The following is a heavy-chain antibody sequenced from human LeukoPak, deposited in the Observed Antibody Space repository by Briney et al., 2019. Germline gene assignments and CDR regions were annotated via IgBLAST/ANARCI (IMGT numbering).Heavy chain of an antibody. V-gene: IGHV3-21*01. CDR3: ARDAGDLL. J-gene: IGHJ4*02. CDR1: GFTFSSYN. D-gene: IGHD7-27*01. Sequence: GGSLRLSCAASGFTFSSYNMNWVRQAPGKGLEWVSSISSSSSYIYYADSLKGRFTISRDNARNSLFLQMNSLRAEDTAVYYCARDAGDLLRGQGTLVTVSS. CDR2: ISSSSSYI.